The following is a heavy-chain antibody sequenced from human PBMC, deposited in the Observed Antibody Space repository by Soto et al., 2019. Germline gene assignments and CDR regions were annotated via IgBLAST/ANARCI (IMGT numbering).Heavy chain of an antibody. CDR1: CGSISSGDYY. D-gene: IGHD3-3*01. CDR3: TRVVRTIFNGMDV. Sequence: PSETLSLTCTVSCGSISSGDYYWSWIRQPPGKGLEWIGYIYYSGSTYYNPSLKSRVTISVDTSKNQFSLKLSSVTAADTAVYYCTRVVRTIFNGMDVWGQGTTVNVSS. CDR2: IYYSGST. J-gene: IGHJ6*02. V-gene: IGHV4-30-4*01.